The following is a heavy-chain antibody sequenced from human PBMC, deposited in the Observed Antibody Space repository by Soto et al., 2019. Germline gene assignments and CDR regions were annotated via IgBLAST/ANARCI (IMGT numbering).Heavy chain of an antibody. CDR1: GFTFSSYA. J-gene: IGHJ6*02. D-gene: IGHD3-10*01. CDR3: VKALNRRRLVRPYWYGMDV. V-gene: IGHV3-64D*06. CDR2: ISSNGGST. Sequence: HPGGSLRLSCSASGFTFSSYAMHWVRQAPGKGLEYVSAISSNGGSTYYADSVKGRFTISRDNSKNTLYLQMSSLRAEDTAVYYCVKALNRRRLVRPYWYGMDVWGQGTTVTVSS.